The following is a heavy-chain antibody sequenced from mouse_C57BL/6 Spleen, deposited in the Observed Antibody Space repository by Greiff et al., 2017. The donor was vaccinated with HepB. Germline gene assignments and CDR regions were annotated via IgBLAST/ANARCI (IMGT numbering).Heavy chain of an antibody. CDR2: INPGSGGT. V-gene: IGHV1-54*01. J-gene: IGHJ3*01. CDR1: GYAFTNYL. CDR3: ARSSRGAY. Sequence: VKLQQSGAELVRPGPSVKVSCKASGYAFTNYLIEWVKQRPGQGLEWIGVINPGSGGTNYNEKFKGKATLTADKSSSTAYMQLSRLTSEDSAVYFCARSSRGAYWGQGTLVTVSA.